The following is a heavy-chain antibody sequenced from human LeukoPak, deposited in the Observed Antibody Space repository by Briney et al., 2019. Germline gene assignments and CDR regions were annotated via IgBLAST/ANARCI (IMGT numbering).Heavy chain of an antibody. CDR1: GFIFSNYG. V-gene: IGHV3-30*02. CDR3: ARRAPSHDFDD. CDR2: VHYDGPEK. J-gene: IGHJ4*02. Sequence: GGSLRLSCAASGFIFSNYGMHWVRQAPGKGLEWVAFVHYDGPEKYYGDSVKGRFTISRDNSKNTVYLQMNSLRAEDTAVYYCARRAPSHDFDDWGQGTLVTVSS.